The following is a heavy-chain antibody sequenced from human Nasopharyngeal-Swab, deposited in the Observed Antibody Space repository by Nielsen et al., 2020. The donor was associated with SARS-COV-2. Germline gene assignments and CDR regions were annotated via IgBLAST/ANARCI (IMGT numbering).Heavy chain of an antibody. V-gene: IGHV4-59*08. J-gene: IGHJ5*02. Sequence: SETLSLTCTVSGGSVSDYYWSWIRQPPGKGLEWLGYISYSGTTNYNPSLKSRVTISVDTSKNQCSLRLSSVTAADTATYYCASLPYCSSGTCYPIDLWGQGTLVTVSS. CDR1: GGSVSDYY. D-gene: IGHD2-2*01. CDR2: ISYSGTT. CDR3: ASLPYCSSGTCYPIDL.